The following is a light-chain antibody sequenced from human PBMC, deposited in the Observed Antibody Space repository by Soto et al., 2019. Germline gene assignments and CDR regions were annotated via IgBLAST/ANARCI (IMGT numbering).Light chain of an antibody. J-gene: IGLJ1*01. CDR1: SSDVGGYNY. CDR2: EVS. Sequence: HSVLPQPPSVYGSHGQSITISCHGTSSDVGGYNYVSWYQQHPGKAPKLMIYEVSNRPSGDSDRFSGSKSGNTASLTISGLQAEDEADYYCSSYTSSSPPYVFGSGTKVTVL. V-gene: IGLV2-14*03. CDR3: SSYTSSSPPYV.